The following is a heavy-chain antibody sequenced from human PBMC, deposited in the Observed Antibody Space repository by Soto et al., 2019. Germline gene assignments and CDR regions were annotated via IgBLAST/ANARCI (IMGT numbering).Heavy chain of an antibody. CDR1: GFTFSSYG. CDR2: ISYDGSNK. V-gene: IGHV3-30*18. Sequence: QVQLVESGGGVVQPGRSLRLSCAASGFTFSSYGMHWVRQAPGKGLEWVAVISYDGSNKYYADSVKGRFTISRDNSKNXXYLQMNSLRAEDTAVYYCAKSSLIGSYDNTYYFDYWGQGTLVTVSS. D-gene: IGHD1-26*01. J-gene: IGHJ4*02. CDR3: AKSSLIGSYDNTYYFDY.